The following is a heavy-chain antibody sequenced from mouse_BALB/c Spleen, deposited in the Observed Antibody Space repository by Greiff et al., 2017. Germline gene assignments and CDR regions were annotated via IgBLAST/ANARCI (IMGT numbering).Heavy chain of an antibody. CDR2: ISDGGSYT. V-gene: IGHV5-4*02. Sequence: EVHLVESGGGLVKPGGSLKLSCAASGFTFSDYYMYWVRQTPEKRLVWVATISDGGSYTYYPDSVKGRFTISRDNAKNNLYLQMSSLKSEDTAMYYCARDDDGYLAYWGQGTLVTVSA. CDR3: ARDDDGYLAY. CDR1: GFTFSDYY. D-gene: IGHD2-3*01. J-gene: IGHJ3*01.